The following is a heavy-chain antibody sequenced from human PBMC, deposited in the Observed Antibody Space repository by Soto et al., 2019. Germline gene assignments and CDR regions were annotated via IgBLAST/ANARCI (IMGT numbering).Heavy chain of an antibody. D-gene: IGHD3-10*01. CDR3: ARLNYYGSGSYKLSYYGMDV. V-gene: IGHV4-59*08. Sequence: QVQLQESGPGLVKPSETLSLTCTVSGGSISSYYWSWIRQPPGKGLEWIGYIYYSGSTNYNPSLKSRVTISVNTSKNQCSLKLSSVTAADTAVYYCARLNYYGSGSYKLSYYGMDVWGQGTTVTVSS. J-gene: IGHJ6*02. CDR2: IYYSGST. CDR1: GGSISSYY.